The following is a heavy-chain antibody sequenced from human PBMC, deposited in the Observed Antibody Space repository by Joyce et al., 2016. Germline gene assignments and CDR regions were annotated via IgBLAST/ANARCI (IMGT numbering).Heavy chain of an antibody. D-gene: IGHD5-12*01. CDR3: ARDIVASIMGY. J-gene: IGHJ4*02. CDR2: RWADGSNK. CDR1: GFTFSSYG. Sequence: QVQLVEYGGGVVQPGKSLRFSCAASGFTFSSYGMHWVLQAPGKWLEWVAFRWADGSNKYYVDSVDGRFTISRDNSKNTLYLQMNSLRAEDTAVYYCARDIVASIMGYWGQGTRVTVSS. V-gene: IGHV3-33*01.